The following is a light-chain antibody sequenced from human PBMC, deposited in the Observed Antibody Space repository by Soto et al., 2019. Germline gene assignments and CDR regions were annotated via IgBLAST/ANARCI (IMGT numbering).Light chain of an antibody. CDR1: QGVSRK. CDR2: GAS. J-gene: IGKJ5*01. V-gene: IGKV3-11*01. Sequence: EIVMTQSPATLSVAPGERVTFSCRASQGVSRKLAWYQPKPGQAPGLLISGASTGATGIPARFSGSGSGTDFTLTISSLEAEDFAVYYCQQRSNWPPITFGQGTRLEIK. CDR3: QQRSNWPPIT.